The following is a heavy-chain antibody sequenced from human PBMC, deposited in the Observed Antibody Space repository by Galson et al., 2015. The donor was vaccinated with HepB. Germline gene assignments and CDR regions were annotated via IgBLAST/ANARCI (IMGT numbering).Heavy chain of an antibody. V-gene: IGHV1-2*02. CDR2: INPNSGGT. Sequence: SVKVSCKASGYTFTGYYMHWVRQAPGQGLEWMGWINPNSGGTNYAQKFQGRVTMTRDTSISTAYMELSRLRSDDTAVYYCARDSFITMVRGVISYMDVWGKGTTVTVSS. CDR3: ARDSFITMVRGVISYMDV. J-gene: IGHJ6*03. D-gene: IGHD3-10*01. CDR1: GYTFTGYY.